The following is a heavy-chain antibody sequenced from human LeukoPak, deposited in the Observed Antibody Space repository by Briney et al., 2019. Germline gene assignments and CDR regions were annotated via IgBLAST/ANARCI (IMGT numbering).Heavy chain of an antibody. CDR3: AKDRVAVAGTPYYFDY. Sequence: GGSLRLSCAASGFTFNNYAMTWVRQAPGKGLEWVSAISGSGGSTYYADSVKGRFTISRDNSKNTLYLQMNSLRAEDTAVYYCAKDRVAVAGTPYYFDYWGQGTLVTVSS. J-gene: IGHJ4*02. D-gene: IGHD6-19*01. CDR2: ISGSGGST. CDR1: GFTFNNYA. V-gene: IGHV3-23*01.